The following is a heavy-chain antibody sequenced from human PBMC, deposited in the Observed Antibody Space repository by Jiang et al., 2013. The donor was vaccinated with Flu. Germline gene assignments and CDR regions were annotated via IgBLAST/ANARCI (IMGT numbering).Heavy chain of an antibody. V-gene: IGHV1-18*01. Sequence: VRQAPGQGLEWMGWISAYNGNTNYAQKLQGRVTMTTDTSTSTAYMELRSLRSDDTAVYYCARGYSSGWYGYYYGMDVWGQGTTVTVSS. D-gene: IGHD6-19*01. CDR2: ISAYNGNT. J-gene: IGHJ6*02. CDR3: ARGYSSGWYGYYYGMDV.